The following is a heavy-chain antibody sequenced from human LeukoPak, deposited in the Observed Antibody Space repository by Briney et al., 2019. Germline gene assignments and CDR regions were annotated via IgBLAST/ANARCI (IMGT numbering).Heavy chain of an antibody. CDR1: GFTFSSHA. D-gene: IGHD3-22*01. Sequence: GGSLRLSCAASGFTFSSHAMSWVRQAPGKGLEWVSAISGSGGSTYYADSVKGRFTISRDNSKNTLYLQMNSLRAEDTAVYYCAKSITMIVVVKGYFDYWGQGTLVTVSS. J-gene: IGHJ4*02. V-gene: IGHV3-23*01. CDR3: AKSITMIVVVKGYFDY. CDR2: ISGSGGST.